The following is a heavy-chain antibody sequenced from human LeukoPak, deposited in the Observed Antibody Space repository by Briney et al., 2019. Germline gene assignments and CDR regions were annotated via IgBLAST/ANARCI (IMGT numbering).Heavy chain of an antibody. Sequence: GGSLRLSCAASGFTFSSYAMHWVRRAPGKGLEWVAVISYDGSNKYYADSVKGRFTISRDNSKNTLYLQMNSLRAEDTAVYYCARDRSSNDAFDIWGQGTMVTVSS. V-gene: IGHV3-30-3*01. D-gene: IGHD7-27*01. CDR2: ISYDGSNK. CDR3: ARDRSSNDAFDI. J-gene: IGHJ3*02. CDR1: GFTFSSYA.